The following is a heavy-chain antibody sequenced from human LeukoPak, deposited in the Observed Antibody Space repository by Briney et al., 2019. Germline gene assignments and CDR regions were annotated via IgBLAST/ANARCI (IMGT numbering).Heavy chain of an antibody. CDR3: ARARRTARQNDAFDI. D-gene: IGHD6-6*01. CDR2: TNPSGGSS. Sequence: ASVKVSCKASGYTFTTYYMHWVRQAPGQGLEWMGITNPSGGSSTYAQKFQGRVTMTRDTSTSTVYMELNNLRSEDTAVYYCARARRTARQNDAFDIWGQGTMVTVSS. J-gene: IGHJ3*02. V-gene: IGHV1-46*01. CDR1: GYTFTTYY.